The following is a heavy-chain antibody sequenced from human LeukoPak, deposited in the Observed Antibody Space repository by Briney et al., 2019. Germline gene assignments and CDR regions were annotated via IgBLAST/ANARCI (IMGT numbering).Heavy chain of an antibody. V-gene: IGHV1-58*02. CDR3: AATPSVVVVAASYYYGMDV. J-gene: IGHJ6*02. CDR2: ILVGSGNT. D-gene: IGHD2-15*01. CDR1: GFTFTSSA. Sequence: SVKVSCKASGFTFTSSAMQWVRQARGQRLEWIGWILVGSGNTNYAQKFQERVTITRDMSTSTAYMELSSLRSEDTAVYYCAATPSVVVVAASYYYGMDVWGQGTTVTVSS.